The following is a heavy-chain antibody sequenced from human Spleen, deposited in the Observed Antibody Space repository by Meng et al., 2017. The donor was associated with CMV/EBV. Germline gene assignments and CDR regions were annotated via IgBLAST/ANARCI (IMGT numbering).Heavy chain of an antibody. V-gene: IGHV1-69*05. CDR1: GGTFSSYA. D-gene: IGHD3-22*01. CDR2: IIPIFGTA. Sequence: SVKVSCNASGGTFSSYAISWVRQAPGQGLEWMGGIIPIFGTANYAQKFQGRVTITTDESTSTSYMELSSLRSEDTAVYYCARAGTYYYDSSGYYSLDYWGQGILVTVSS. CDR3: ARAGTYYYDSSGYYSLDY. J-gene: IGHJ4*02.